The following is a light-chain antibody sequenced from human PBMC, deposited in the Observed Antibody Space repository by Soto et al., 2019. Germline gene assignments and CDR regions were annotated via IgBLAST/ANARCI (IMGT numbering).Light chain of an antibody. CDR1: QTISSW. CDR3: QQYNSYWT. Sequence: DIQMTQSPSTLSASVVDRVTITCLASQTISSWLAWYQQKPGKAPNLLIYDASSLESGVPSRFSGSGSGTEFTLTISSLQTDDFATYYCQQYNSYWTFGQGTKVDIK. J-gene: IGKJ1*01. CDR2: DAS. V-gene: IGKV1-5*01.